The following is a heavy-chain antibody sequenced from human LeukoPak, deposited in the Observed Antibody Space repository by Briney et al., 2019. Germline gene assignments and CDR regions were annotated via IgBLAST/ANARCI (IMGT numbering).Heavy chain of an antibody. D-gene: IGHD2-8*02. CDR1: GFTFKFYS. CDR3: ARESCTGGTCYYDY. J-gene: IGHJ4*02. Sequence: GGSLRLSCAASGFTFKFYSMNWVRQAPGKGLEWVSYISTNTTTIYYADSVKGRFTISRDNAKNSLYLQMNSLRAEDTAVYFCARESCTGGTCYYDYWGQGTLVTVSS. CDR2: ISTNTTTI. V-gene: IGHV3-48*01.